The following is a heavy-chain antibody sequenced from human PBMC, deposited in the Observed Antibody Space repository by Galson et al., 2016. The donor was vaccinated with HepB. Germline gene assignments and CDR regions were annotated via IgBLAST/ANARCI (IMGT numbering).Heavy chain of an antibody. CDR2: IRSDGGTT. CDR3: ARVAMAGPGWYFDL. V-gene: IGHV3-64*02. CDR1: GFTFSSYV. D-gene: IGHD5-18*01. Sequence: LRLSCAASGFTFSSYVMFWVRQAPGKGLEYVSAIRSDGGTTYYADSVKGRFTISRDNSKNTLYLQMGSLRAEDMAVYHCARVAMAGPGWYFDLWGRGTLVTVSS. J-gene: IGHJ2*01.